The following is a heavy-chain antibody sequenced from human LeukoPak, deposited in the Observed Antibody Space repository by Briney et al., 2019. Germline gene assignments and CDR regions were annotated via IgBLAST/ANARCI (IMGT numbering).Heavy chain of an antibody. V-gene: IGHV3-33*01. CDR2: IWYDGSNK. D-gene: IGHD3-3*01. CDR3: AREIGAYDFWSGYYLVRDYYGMDV. J-gene: IGHJ6*02. CDR1: GFTFSSYG. Sequence: GRSLRLSCAASGFTFSSYGMHWVRQAPGKGLEWVAVIWYDGSNKYYADSVKGRFTISRDNSKNTLYLQMTSLRAEDTAVYYCAREIGAYDFWSGYYLVRDYYGMDVWGQGTTVTVSS.